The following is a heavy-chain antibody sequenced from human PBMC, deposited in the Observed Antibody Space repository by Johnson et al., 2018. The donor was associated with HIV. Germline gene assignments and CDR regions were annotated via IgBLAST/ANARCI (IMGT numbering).Heavy chain of an antibody. CDR2: IYSGGST. CDR3: ARGWQQRAFDI. V-gene: IGHV3-NL1*01. Sequence: QVQLVESGGGVVQPGRSLRLSCAASGFTFSSYAMHWVRQAPCKGLEWVSVIYSGGSTYYADSVKGRFTISRDNSKNTLYLQMNSLRAEDTAVYYCARGWQQRAFDIWGQGTMVTVSS. CDR1: GFTFSSYA. D-gene: IGHD6-13*01. J-gene: IGHJ3*02.